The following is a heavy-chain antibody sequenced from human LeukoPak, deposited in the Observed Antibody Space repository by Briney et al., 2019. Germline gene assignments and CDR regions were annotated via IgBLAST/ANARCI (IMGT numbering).Heavy chain of an antibody. Sequence: GGSLRLSCAASGFTFSSYGMHWVRQAPGKGLEWVAFIRYDGSNKYYADSVKGRFTISRDNSKNTLYLQMNSLRAEDTAMYYCAKDLLSITIFVHYMDVWGKGTTVTVSS. CDR1: GFTFSSYG. CDR2: IRYDGSNK. J-gene: IGHJ6*03. V-gene: IGHV3-30*02. D-gene: IGHD3-3*01. CDR3: AKDLLSITIFVHYMDV.